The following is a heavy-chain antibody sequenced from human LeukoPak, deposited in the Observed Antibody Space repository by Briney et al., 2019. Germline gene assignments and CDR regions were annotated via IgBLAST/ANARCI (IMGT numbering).Heavy chain of an antibody. CDR2: VSGNGATT. J-gene: IGHJ4*02. D-gene: IGHD4-11*01. CDR1: GFTFRSYA. V-gene: IGHV3-23*01. Sequence: GGSLRVSCAASGFTFRSYAMSWVRLAPGKGLEWVSTVSGNGATTYYADSVKGRFTISRDNSKNTLDLQMSSLGAEDTAIYFCARVPHPTYYFDYWGRGTLVTVSS. CDR3: ARVPHPTYYFDY.